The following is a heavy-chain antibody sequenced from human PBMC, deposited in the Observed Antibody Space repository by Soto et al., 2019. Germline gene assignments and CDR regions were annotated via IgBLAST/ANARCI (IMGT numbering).Heavy chain of an antibody. Sequence: GASVKVSCKASGVTFSRYAISCVRQAPRQVLEWMGWISAYNGNTNYAQKLQGRVTMTTDTSTSTAYMELRSLRSDDTAVYYCARDGAHGDFFESPTYFAYWGQGTLVPVSS. V-gene: IGHV1-18*01. J-gene: IGHJ4*02. CDR1: GVTFSRYA. D-gene: IGHD1-26*01. CDR3: ARDGAHGDFFESPTYFAY. CDR2: ISAYNGNT.